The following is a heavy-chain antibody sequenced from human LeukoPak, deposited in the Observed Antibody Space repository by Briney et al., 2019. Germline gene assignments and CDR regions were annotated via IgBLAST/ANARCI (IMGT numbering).Heavy chain of an antibody. CDR2: IYPGDSDT. CDR3: ARLRVVGATKVGHWFDP. D-gene: IGHD1-26*01. J-gene: IGHJ5*02. CDR1: GYSFTSYW. Sequence: RGESLKISCKGSGYSFTSYWIGWVRQMPGKGLEWMGIIYPGDSDTRYSPSFQGQVTISADKSISTAYLQWSSLKASDTAMYYCARLRVVGATKVGHWFDPWGQGTLVTVSS. V-gene: IGHV5-51*01.